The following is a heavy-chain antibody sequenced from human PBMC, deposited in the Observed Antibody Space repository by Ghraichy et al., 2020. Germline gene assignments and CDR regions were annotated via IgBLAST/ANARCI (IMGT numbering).Heavy chain of an antibody. CDR2: IKEDGSQT. J-gene: IGHJ4*02. Sequence: GESLNISCAASGFTFSRYWMTWVRQASGKGLEWVANIKEDGSQTHYADSVRGRFTISRDNAQNSLYLQVNSLRAEDTAVYFCSATVVSTAGEFWGQGTLVTVSS. CDR3: SATVVSTAGEF. D-gene: IGHD3-10*01. CDR1: GFTFSRYW. V-gene: IGHV3-7*01.